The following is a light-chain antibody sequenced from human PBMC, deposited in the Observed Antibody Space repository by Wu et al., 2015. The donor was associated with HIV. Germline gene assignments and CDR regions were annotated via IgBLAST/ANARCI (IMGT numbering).Light chain of an antibody. J-gene: IGKJ1*01. CDR3: QHFGGSTMWT. CDR1: QSVSNSY. CDR2: DTS. Sequence: EIVLTQSPGTLSLSPGERATLSCRASQSVSNSYLAWYQQKPGQAPRLLIYDTSSRATGIPDRFSGRGSGTDFTLIINRLEPEDFAVYYCQHFGGSTMWTFGQGTKVE. V-gene: IGKV3-20*01.